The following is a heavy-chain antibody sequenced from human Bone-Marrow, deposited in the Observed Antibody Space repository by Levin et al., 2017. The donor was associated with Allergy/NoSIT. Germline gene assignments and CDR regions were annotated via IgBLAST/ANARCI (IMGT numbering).Heavy chain of an antibody. Sequence: PGGSLRLSCAASGFSLSGSGSHWVRQAPGKGLEWVASISSDGSSKYYADSVKGRFTISRDTSKNTLYLQMNSLRREDTGFYYCARDVGWTDPTAALGSNPYYFDFWGQETLVTVSS. CDR1: GFSLSGSG. CDR3: ARDVGWTDPTAALGSNPYYFDF. CDR2: ISSDGSSK. J-gene: IGHJ4*02. V-gene: IGHV3-30*03. D-gene: IGHD6-13*01.